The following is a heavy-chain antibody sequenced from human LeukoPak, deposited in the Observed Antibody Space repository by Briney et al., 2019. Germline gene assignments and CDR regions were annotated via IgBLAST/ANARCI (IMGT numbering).Heavy chain of an antibody. CDR2: INWNGGST. CDR3: ARSPIRELLDYYFDY. D-gene: IGHD1-26*01. Sequence: PGGSLRLSCAASGFTFDDYGMSWVRQAPGKGLEWVSGINWNGGSTGYADSVKGRFTISRDNAKNSLYLQMNSLRAEDTALYYCARSPIRELLDYYFDYWGQGTLVTVSS. J-gene: IGHJ4*02. V-gene: IGHV3-20*04. CDR1: GFTFDDYG.